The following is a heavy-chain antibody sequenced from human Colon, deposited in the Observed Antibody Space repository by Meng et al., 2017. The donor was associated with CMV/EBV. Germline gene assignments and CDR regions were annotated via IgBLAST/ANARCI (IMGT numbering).Heavy chain of an antibody. Sequence: QVQLQGRGPGLVKPSATLHLTCTVVGGLISSYYWCWIRQPAGEGLEWLGSISTNSNTDYNPSLNSRATIWLDTSNNQFSLKLTSVTAADTAVYYCVRVGYSGTQTGGVQEYWGQGTLVTVSS. CDR2: ISTNSNT. J-gene: IGHJ4*02. CDR1: GGLISSYY. D-gene: IGHD5-12*01. CDR3: VRVGYSGTQTGGVQEY. V-gene: IGHV4-4*07.